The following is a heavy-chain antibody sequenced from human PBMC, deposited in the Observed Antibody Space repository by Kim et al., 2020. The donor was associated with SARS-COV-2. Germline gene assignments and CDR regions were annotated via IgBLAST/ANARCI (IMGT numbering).Heavy chain of an antibody. CDR2: ISSTGSSK. V-gene: IGHV3-48*03. CDR1: GFTFSTSE. J-gene: IGHJ4*02. Sequence: GGSLRLSCAASGFTFSTSEMNWVRQAPGKGLEWISYISSTGSSKQYADSVKGRFTISRDNPKNSLFLQMNSLRAEDTAVYYCARGGRHSGYEFDFWGQGVLVTVSS. CDR3: ARGGRHSGYEFDF. D-gene: IGHD5-12*01.